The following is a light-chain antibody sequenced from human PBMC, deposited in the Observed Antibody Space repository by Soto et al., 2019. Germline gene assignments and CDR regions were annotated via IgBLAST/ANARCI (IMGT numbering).Light chain of an antibody. J-gene: IGKJ5*01. CDR2: AAF. CDR3: QQADSFPIT. Sequence: IQMTKSPSALSAAVGDSVTISSRSSEDINTRLAWYQEKAGNAPKLLIYAAFILQSGVPSRFSGYGSGTDFTLSISSLQHEDFATYYCQQADSFPITFGQGTRMEIK. CDR1: EDINTR. V-gene: IGKV1-12*01.